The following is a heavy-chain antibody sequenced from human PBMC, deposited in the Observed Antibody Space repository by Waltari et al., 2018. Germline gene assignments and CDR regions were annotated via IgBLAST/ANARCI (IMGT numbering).Heavy chain of an antibody. J-gene: IGHJ3*02. V-gene: IGHV1-46*01. D-gene: IGHD6-13*01. Sequence: QVQLVQSGAEVKKPGASVKVSCKASGYTFTSYYMHWVRQAPGQGLEWMGIINHSGGSTSYAQKFQGRVTMTRDTSTSTVYMELSSLRSEDTAVYYCAKTLIAAAAMSAFDIWGQGTMVTVSS. CDR3: AKTLIAAAAMSAFDI. CDR1: GYTFTSYY. CDR2: INHSGGST.